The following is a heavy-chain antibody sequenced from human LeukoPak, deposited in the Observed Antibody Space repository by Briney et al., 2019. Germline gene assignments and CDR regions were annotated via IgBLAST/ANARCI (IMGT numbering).Heavy chain of an antibody. Sequence: PSETLSLTCTVSGGSISSYYWSWIRQPAGKGLEWIGYIYHSGSTNYNPSLKSRVTISVDTSKNQYSLKLSSVTAADTAVYYCARLAWGRLDYWGQGTLVTVSS. V-gene: IGHV4-59*08. J-gene: IGHJ4*02. CDR1: GGSISSYY. CDR3: ARLAWGRLDY. D-gene: IGHD7-27*01. CDR2: IYHSGST.